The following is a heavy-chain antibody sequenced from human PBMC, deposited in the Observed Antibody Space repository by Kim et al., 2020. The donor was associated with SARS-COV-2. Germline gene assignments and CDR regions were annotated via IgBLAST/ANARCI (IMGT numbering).Heavy chain of an antibody. V-gene: IGHV3-23*01. Sequence: GGSLRLSCAASGFTFSSYAMSWVRQAPGKGLEWVSAISGSGGSTYYADSVKGRFTISRDNSKNTLYLQMNSLRAEDTAVYYCAKYGRYSYGPALGYFDYWGQGTLVTVSS. D-gene: IGHD5-18*01. J-gene: IGHJ4*02. CDR1: GFTFSSYA. CDR3: AKYGRYSYGPALGYFDY. CDR2: ISGSGGST.